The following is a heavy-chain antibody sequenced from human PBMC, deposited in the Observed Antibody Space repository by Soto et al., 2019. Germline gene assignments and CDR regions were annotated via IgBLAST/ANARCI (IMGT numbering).Heavy chain of an antibody. J-gene: IGHJ6*04. CDR3: ARDDVLCDGGRCYGVPLDV. CDR1: GFTVSSKY. Sequence: EVQLVESGGGLVQPGGSLRLSCAASGFTVSSKYMSWVRQAPGKGLEWVSLIQSGGPTYYADSVKGRFTISRDTSENTVPLQVDSLRAEDTAVYYCARDDVLCDGGRCYGVPLDVWGKGTTGTVSS. V-gene: IGHV3-66*01. CDR2: IQSGGPT. D-gene: IGHD2-15*01.